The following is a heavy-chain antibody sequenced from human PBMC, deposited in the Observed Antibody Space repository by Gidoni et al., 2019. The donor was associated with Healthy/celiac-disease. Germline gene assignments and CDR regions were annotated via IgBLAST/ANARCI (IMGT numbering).Heavy chain of an antibody. D-gene: IGHD2-21*02. CDR2: IYPGDSDT. Sequence: EVQLVQSGAEVKKPGESLKISCTGSDSRFTIYWIGWVRQMPGKGLEWMGIIYPGDSDTRYSPSFQGQVTSSADKSISTAYLQWSSLKASDTAMYYCARLGGYCGGDCYGTLDYWGQGTLVTVSS. J-gene: IGHJ4*02. CDR1: DSRFTIYW. CDR3: ARLGGYCGGDCYGTLDY. V-gene: IGHV5-51*01.